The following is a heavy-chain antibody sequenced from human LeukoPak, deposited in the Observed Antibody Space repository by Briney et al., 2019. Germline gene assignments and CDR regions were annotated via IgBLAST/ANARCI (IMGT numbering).Heavy chain of an antibody. Sequence: GGSLRLSCAASGFTFSSYGMHWVRQAPGKGLEWVAFIRYDGSNKYYADSVRGRFTISRDNSKNTLYLQMNSLRAEDTAVYYCAKDPSFRPGYFDYWGQGALVTVSS. V-gene: IGHV3-30*02. CDR1: GFTFSSYG. J-gene: IGHJ4*02. CDR3: AKDPSFRPGYFDY. CDR2: IRYDGSNK.